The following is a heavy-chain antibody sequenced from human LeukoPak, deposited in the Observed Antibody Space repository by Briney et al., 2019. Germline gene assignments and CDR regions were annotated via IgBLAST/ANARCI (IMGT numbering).Heavy chain of an antibody. V-gene: IGHV4-34*01. Sequence: SETLSLTCAAYGGSFSGYYWSWISQPPGKGLEWIGEINHSGSTNYNPSLKSRVTISVYTSKNQFSLKMSSVTAADTAVYYCAGEPGLLWFGETDYWGQGTLVTVSS. CDR2: INHSGST. CDR1: GGSFSGYY. J-gene: IGHJ4*02. CDR3: AGEPGLLWFGETDY. D-gene: IGHD3-10*01.